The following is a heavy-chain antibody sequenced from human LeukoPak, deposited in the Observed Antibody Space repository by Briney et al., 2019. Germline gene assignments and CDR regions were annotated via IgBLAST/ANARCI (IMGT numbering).Heavy chain of an antibody. V-gene: IGHV4-34*01. Sequence: SETLSLTCAVYGGSFSGYYWSWIRQPPGKGLEWIGEINHGGSTNYNPSLKSRVTISVDTSKNQFSLKLSSVTAADTAVYYCARGRVVVIATRDYYYYMDVWGKGTTVTVSS. J-gene: IGHJ6*03. D-gene: IGHD2-21*01. CDR2: INHGGST. CDR3: ARGRVVVIATRDYYYYMDV. CDR1: GGSFSGYY.